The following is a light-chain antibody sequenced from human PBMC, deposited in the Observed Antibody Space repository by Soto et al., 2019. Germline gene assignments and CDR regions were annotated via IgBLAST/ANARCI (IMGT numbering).Light chain of an antibody. CDR2: KAS. Sequence: DIQMTQSPSTLSASVGDRVTITCRASQSISSWLAWYRQKPGKAPKLLIYKASSLESGVPSRFSGSGSGTEFTLTISSLQPDDFATYYCQQYNRYPFTFGPGTKVDIK. V-gene: IGKV1-5*03. CDR1: QSISSW. CDR3: QQYNRYPFT. J-gene: IGKJ3*01.